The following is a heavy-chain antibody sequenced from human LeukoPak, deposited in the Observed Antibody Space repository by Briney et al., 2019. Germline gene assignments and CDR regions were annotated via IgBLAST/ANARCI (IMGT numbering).Heavy chain of an antibody. CDR3: TRAVAAADFSPGY. CDR1: GFTFSSYS. J-gene: IGHJ4*02. CDR2: ISSSSSHI. Sequence: PGGFLRLSCVASGFTFSSYSMNWVRQAPGKGLEWISCISSSSSHIYYADSVKGRFTISRDNAKNAVYLQMNSLRAEDTAVYYCTRAVAAADFSPGYWGQGTLVILS. V-gene: IGHV3-21*01. D-gene: IGHD3/OR15-3a*01.